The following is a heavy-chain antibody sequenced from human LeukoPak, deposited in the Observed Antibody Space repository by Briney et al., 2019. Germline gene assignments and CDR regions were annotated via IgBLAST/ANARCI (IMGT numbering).Heavy chain of an antibody. CDR2: ISSSGSNI. J-gene: IGHJ6*03. D-gene: IGHD2-15*01. CDR1: GFTFSDYY. V-gene: IGHV3-11*04. CDR3: AREVVVAATRYMGV. Sequence: GGSLRLSCAASGFTFSDYYMSWIRQAPGKGLEWVSCISSSGSNIYYADSVKGRFTISRVNAKNSLYLLLNSLRAEDTAVYYCAREVVVAATRYMGVWGKGTTVTISS.